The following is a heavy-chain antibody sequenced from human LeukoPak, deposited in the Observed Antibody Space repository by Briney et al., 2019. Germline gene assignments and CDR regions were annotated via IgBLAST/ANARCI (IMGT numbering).Heavy chain of an antibody. CDR2: ITGSGDST. CDR1: GFTFSSYA. CDR3: ARDEYKADAY. Sequence: PGGSLRLSCAASGFTFSSYAMRWVRQAPGKGLEWVSSITGSGDSTYYADSVKGRFTISRDNSKNTLYLQMNSLRAEDTAVYYCARDEYKADAYWGRGTLVTVSS. D-gene: IGHD2/OR15-2a*01. V-gene: IGHV3-23*01. J-gene: IGHJ4*02.